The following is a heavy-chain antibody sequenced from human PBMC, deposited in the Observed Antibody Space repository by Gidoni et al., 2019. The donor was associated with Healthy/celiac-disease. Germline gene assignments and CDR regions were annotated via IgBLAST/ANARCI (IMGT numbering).Heavy chain of an antibody. J-gene: IGHJ6*02. CDR3: ATIARRLLWFGELLGGMDV. D-gene: IGHD3-10*01. Sequence: EVQLLESGGGLVQPGGSLRLSCAASGFTFSSYAMSWVRQAPGKGLEWVSAISGSGGSTYYADSVKGRFTISRDNSKNTLYLQMNSLRAEDTAVYYCATIARRLLWFGELLGGMDVWGQGTTVTVSS. V-gene: IGHV3-23*01. CDR1: GFTFSSYA. CDR2: ISGSGGST.